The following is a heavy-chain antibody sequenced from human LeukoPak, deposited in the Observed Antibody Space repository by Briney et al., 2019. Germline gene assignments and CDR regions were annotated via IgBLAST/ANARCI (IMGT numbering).Heavy chain of an antibody. J-gene: IGHJ4*02. Sequence: AGGSLRLSCAASGFTFSSYWMHWVRHAPGKGLVWVSRINSDGSSTSYADSVKGRFTVSRDNAKNTLYLQMNSLRAEDTAVYYCARDTHYGSGTDYWGQGTLVTVSS. CDR1: GFTFSSYW. V-gene: IGHV3-74*01. D-gene: IGHD3-10*01. CDR3: ARDTHYGSGTDY. CDR2: INSDGSST.